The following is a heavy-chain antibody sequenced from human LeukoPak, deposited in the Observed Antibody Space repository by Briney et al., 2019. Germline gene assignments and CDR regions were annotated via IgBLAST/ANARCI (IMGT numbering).Heavy chain of an antibody. CDR1: GFTFSSYS. J-gene: IGHJ6*03. CDR3: ARGGYDFWSGYRRNYYYYYMDV. V-gene: IGHV3-21*01. D-gene: IGHD3-3*01. Sequence: GGSLRLSCAASGFTFSSYSMNWVRQAPGKGLEWVSSISSSSSYIHYADSVKGRFTISRDNAKNSLYLQMNSLRAEDTAVYYCARGGYDFWSGYRRNYYYYYMDVWGKGTTVTVSS. CDR2: ISSSSSYI.